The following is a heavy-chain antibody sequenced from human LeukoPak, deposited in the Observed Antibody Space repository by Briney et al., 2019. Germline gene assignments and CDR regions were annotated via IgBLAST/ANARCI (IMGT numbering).Heavy chain of an antibody. J-gene: IGHJ4*02. Sequence: GRSLRLSCAASGFTFSDYAMQWVRQAPGKGLEWVALLPPDGSYQYYADSLKGRFTISRDNFKNALYLQMNSLRLEDTAVYYCARGLHDRSWYGAHWGQGTLLSVSS. V-gene: IGHV3-30*04. CDR1: GFTFSDYA. D-gene: IGHD6-13*01. CDR3: ARGLHDRSWYGAH. CDR2: LPPDGSYQ.